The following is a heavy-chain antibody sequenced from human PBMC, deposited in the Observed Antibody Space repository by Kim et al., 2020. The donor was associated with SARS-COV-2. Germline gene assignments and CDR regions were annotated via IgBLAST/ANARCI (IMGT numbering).Heavy chain of an antibody. Sequence: DSGKGRFTSSRGNSKNTLYLQMNSLRAEDTAVYYWAMSYSGSYHTGFDYWGQGTLVTVSS. D-gene: IGHD1-26*01. J-gene: IGHJ4*02. V-gene: IGHV3-30*03. CDR3: AMSYSGSYHTGFDY.